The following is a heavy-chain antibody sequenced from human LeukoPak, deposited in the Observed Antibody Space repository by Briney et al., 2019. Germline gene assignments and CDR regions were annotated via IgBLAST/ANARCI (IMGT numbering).Heavy chain of an antibody. Sequence: SETLSLTCTVSGGSISRNYWTWIRQPAGKGLEWIGRIYTSGSTNNNPSLKSRVTMSVDTSKNQSSLSLSSVTAADTAIYYCAREASGPLLDHWGQGTLVTVSS. CDR2: IYTSGST. D-gene: IGHD3-10*01. J-gene: IGHJ4*02. V-gene: IGHV4-4*07. CDR3: AREASGPLLDH. CDR1: GGSISRNY.